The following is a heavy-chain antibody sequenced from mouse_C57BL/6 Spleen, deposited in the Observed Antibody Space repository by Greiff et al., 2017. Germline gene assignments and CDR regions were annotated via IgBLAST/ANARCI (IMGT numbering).Heavy chain of an antibody. Sequence: QVQLQQPGAELVRPGSSVKLSCKASGYTFTSYWMDWVKQRPGQGLEWIGNIYPSDSETHYNQKLKDKATLTVDKTCSTAYKQLSILTSEDSAVYYGARRDYGSGYWYFDVWGTGTTVTVSS. CDR3: ARRDYGSGYWYFDV. J-gene: IGHJ1*03. CDR2: IYPSDSET. CDR1: GYTFTSYW. V-gene: IGHV1-61*01. D-gene: IGHD1-1*01.